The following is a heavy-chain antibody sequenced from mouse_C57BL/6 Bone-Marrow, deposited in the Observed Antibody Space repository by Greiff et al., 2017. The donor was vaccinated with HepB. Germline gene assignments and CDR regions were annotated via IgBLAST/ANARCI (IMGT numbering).Heavy chain of an antibody. CDR2: ISYSGST. D-gene: IGHD1-1*01. V-gene: IGHV3-1*01. J-gene: IGHJ4*01. CDR1: GYSITSGYD. Sequence: VQLKESGPGMVKPSQSLSLTCTVTGYSITSGYDWHWIRHFPGNKLEWMGYISYSGSTNYNPSLKSRISITHDTSKNHFFLKLNSVTTEDTATYYCARGRSSLPAMDYWGQGTSVTVSS. CDR3: ARGRSSLPAMDY.